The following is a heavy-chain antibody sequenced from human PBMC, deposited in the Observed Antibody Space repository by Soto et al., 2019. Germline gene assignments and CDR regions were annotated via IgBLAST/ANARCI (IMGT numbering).Heavy chain of an antibody. D-gene: IGHD3-3*01. CDR3: ARGREYYDCWSGYSSGYYGMDV. J-gene: IGHJ6*02. CDR1: GGSFSGYY. CDR2: INHSGST. V-gene: IGHV4-34*01. Sequence: SETLSLTCAVYGGSFSGYYWSWIRQPPGQWLEWIGEINHSGSTNYNPSLKSRVTISVDTSKNQFSLKLSSVTAADTAVYYCARGREYYDCWSGYSSGYYGMDVWGQGXTVTVYS.